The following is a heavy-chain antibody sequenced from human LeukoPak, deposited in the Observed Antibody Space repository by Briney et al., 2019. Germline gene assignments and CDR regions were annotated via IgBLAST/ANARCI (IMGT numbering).Heavy chain of an antibody. V-gene: IGHV3-64*01. CDR2: ISSNGGST. D-gene: IGHD6-19*01. J-gene: IGHJ4*02. CDR3: ARDPHLYSSGFFGFLDY. Sequence: PGGSLRLSCAASGFTFSSYAMSWVRQAPGKGLEWVSAISSNGGSTYYANSVKGRFTISRDNSKNTLYLQMGSLRAEDMAVYYCARDPHLYSSGFFGFLDYWGQGTLVTVSS. CDR1: GFTFSSYA.